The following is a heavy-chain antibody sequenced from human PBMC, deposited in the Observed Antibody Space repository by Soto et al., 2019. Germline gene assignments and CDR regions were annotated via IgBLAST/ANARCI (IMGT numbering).Heavy chain of an antibody. CDR1: GGTFNSHT. V-gene: IGHV1-69*12. J-gene: IGHJ6*02. D-gene: IGHD2-8*01. Sequence: QVQLVQSGAEVKKPGSSVKVSCRAPGGTFNSHTITWVRQAPGQGLEWMGGIMPMFGVTNYARKFQGRLTMTANESTTTAYMEVSGLTSEDTAVYYCAGEGVTRSMSMPCMGSHYYGLDVWGQGTTVIVSS. CDR3: AGEGVTRSMSMPCMGSHYYGLDV. CDR2: IMPMFGVT.